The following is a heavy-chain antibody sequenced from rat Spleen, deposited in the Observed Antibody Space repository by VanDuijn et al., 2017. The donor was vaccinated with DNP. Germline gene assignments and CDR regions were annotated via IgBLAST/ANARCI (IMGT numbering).Heavy chain of an antibody. V-gene: IGHV3-1*01. CDR2: ISYSGGT. CDR1: GYSITSNY. CDR3: ARWSFYFDY. J-gene: IGHJ2*01. Sequence: EVQLQESGSGLVKPSQSLSLTCSVTGYSITSNYWGWIRKFPGDKMDYIGHISYSGGTNYNPSLRSRISITRDTSKNHFFLQLNSVTTEDTATYYCARWSFYFDYWGQGVMVTVSS.